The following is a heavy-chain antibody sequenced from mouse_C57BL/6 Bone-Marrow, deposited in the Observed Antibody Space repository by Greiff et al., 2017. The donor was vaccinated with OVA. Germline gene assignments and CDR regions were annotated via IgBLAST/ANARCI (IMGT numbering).Heavy chain of an antibody. J-gene: IGHJ1*03. Sequence: QVQLQQPGAELVMPGASVKLSCKASGYTFTSYWMHWVKQRPGQGLEWIGEIDPSDSYTNYNQKFKGKSTLTVDKSSSTAYLQLSSLTSEDSAVYYGARVWDGPDWYFDVWGTGTTVTVSS. CDR1: GYTFTSYW. D-gene: IGHD4-1*01. V-gene: IGHV1-69*01. CDR2: IDPSDSYT. CDR3: ARVWDGPDWYFDV.